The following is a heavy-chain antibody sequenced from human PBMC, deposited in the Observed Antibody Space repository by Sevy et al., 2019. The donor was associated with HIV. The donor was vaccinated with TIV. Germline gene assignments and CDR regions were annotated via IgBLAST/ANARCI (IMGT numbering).Heavy chain of an antibody. D-gene: IGHD3-9*01. CDR2: MENSEKT. CDR3: ARVIPEDIFYYGMDV. Sequence: SETLSLTCTVSGGSVSGFRWSWIRQSAGKGLEWIGRMENSEKTYNPSLKSQVTMSVDTSRDQFSLKLSSVTAADTAVYYCARVIPEDIFYYGMDVWGQGTTVTVSS. V-gene: IGHV4-4*07. CDR1: GGSVSGFR. J-gene: IGHJ6*02.